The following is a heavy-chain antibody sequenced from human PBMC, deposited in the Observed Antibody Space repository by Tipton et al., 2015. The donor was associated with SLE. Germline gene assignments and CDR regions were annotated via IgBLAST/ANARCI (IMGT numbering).Heavy chain of an antibody. J-gene: IGHJ4*02. CDR1: GFTFSSYS. Sequence: QLVQSGGGLVKPGGSLRLSCAASGFTFSSYSMNWVRQAPGKGLEWVSSISSSSSYIYYADSVKGRFTISRDNAKNSLYLQMNSLRAEDTAVYYCARGNRDYYGSGSSFDYWGQGTLVTVSS. V-gene: IGHV3-21*01. D-gene: IGHD3-10*01. CDR3: ARGNRDYYGSGSSFDY. CDR2: ISSSSSYI.